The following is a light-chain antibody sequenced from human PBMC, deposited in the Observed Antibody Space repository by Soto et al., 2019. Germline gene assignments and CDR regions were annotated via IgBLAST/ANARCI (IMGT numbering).Light chain of an antibody. CDR2: DVS. Sequence: QSVLTQPPSVSGAPGQRVTISCTGSSSNIGARYDVHWYQQLPAKAPKLIIYDVSKRPSGVPDRFSGSKSGNTASLTVSGLQAEDEADYYCSSYAATNKVTFGGGTKLTVL. V-gene: IGLV1-40*01. J-gene: IGLJ2*01. CDR3: SSYAATNKVT. CDR1: SSNIGARYD.